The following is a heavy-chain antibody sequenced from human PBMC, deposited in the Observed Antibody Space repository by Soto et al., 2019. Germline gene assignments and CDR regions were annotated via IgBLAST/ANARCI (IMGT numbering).Heavy chain of an antibody. CDR2: ISAYNGNT. CDR3: ARVLEDFWSAYPETNWVDP. J-gene: IGHJ5*02. D-gene: IGHD3-3*01. V-gene: IGHV1-18*01. CDR1: GYTFTSYG. Sequence: ASVKVSCKASGYTFTSYGISWVRPAPGQGLEWMGWISAYNGNTNYAQKLQGRVTMTTDTSTSTAYMELRSLRSDDTAVYCCARVLEDFWSAYPETNWVDPWGQGTLVTVSS.